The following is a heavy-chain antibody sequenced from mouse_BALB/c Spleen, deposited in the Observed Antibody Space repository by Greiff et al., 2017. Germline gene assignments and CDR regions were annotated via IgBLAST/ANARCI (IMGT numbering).Heavy chain of an antibody. CDR2: ISDGGSYT. J-gene: IGHJ4*01. CDR1: GFTFSDYY. V-gene: IGHV5-4*02. Sequence: EVQLVESGGGLVKPGGSLKLSCAASGFTFSDYYMYWVRQTPEKRLEWVATISDGGSYTYYPDSVKGRFTISRDNAKNNLYLQMSSLKSEDTAMYYCARDKGYGNPAMDYWGQGTSVTVSS. D-gene: IGHD2-1*01. CDR3: ARDKGYGNPAMDY.